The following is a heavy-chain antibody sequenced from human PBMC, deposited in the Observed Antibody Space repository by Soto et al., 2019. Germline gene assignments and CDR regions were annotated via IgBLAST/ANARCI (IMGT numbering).Heavy chain of an antibody. D-gene: IGHD1-1*01. V-gene: IGHV4-30-4*01. Sequence: SETLSLTCTVSGGSISSGDYYWSWIRQPPGKGLEWIGYIYYSGSTYHNPSLKSRVTISVDTSKNQFSLKLTSVTAADTAVYYCATTSPQTGSRGAAAFDYWGQRTLVTVSS. CDR3: ATTSPQTGSRGAAAFDY. J-gene: IGHJ4*02. CDR1: GGSISSGDYY. CDR2: IYYSGST.